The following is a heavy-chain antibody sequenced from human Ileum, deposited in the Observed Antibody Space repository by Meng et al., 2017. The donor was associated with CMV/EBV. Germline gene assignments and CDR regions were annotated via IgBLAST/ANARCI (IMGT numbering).Heavy chain of an antibody. D-gene: IGHD1-26*01. V-gene: IGHV4-4*07. Sequence: QVQLEESGPGLGKPSETLSLTCPVSADPLCSYSWHWIRQPAGKGLEWIGRLYTTGTIKYNPSLMSRLTMSLDTSKSQFSLNLRSLTAADTAVYYCATTYSDGDWNFDYWGQGTLVTVSS. CDR2: LYTTGTI. J-gene: IGHJ4*02. CDR1: ADPLCSYS. CDR3: ATTYSDGDWNFDY.